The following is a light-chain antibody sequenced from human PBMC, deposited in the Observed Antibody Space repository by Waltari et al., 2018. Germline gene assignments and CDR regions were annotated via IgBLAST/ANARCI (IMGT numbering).Light chain of an antibody. V-gene: IGLV2-11*01. Sequence: QSALTQPRSVSGSPGQSVTISCTGTSSDVGGYYYVSWFQQYPGKAPKHMIYDVSKRPSGVPDRFSGSKSGNTASLTISGLQAEDEADYHCCSYAGTYSRWVFGGGTRLTVL. J-gene: IGLJ3*02. CDR2: DVS. CDR1: SSDVGGYYY. CDR3: CSYAGTYSRWV.